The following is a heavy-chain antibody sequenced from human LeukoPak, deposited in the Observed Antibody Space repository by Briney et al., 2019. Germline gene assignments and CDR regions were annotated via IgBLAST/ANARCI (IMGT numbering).Heavy chain of an antibody. CDR1: GGSFSGYY. Sequence: PSETLSLTCAVYGGSFSGYYWTWIRQPPGKGLEWIGEINHGGSPNYNPSLKSRVTISLDTSKNQFSLKLSSVTAADTAVFYCARWKLGTFDYWGQGTLVTVSS. V-gene: IGHV4-34*01. D-gene: IGHD7-27*01. CDR3: ARWKLGTFDY. CDR2: INHGGSP. J-gene: IGHJ4*02.